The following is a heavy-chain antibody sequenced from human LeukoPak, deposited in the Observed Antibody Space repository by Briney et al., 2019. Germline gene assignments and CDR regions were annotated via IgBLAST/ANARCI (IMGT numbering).Heavy chain of an antibody. CDR3: ARATGDYVWGSFRSHYAS. CDR1: GGTFSSYA. D-gene: IGHD3-16*02. Sequence: ASVKVSCKASGGTFSSYAISWVRQAPGQGLEWLGWMSPNSGATNYGHKFQGRVTMTSDTSINTAYLELSSLSSDDTAVYYCARATGDYVWGSFRSHYASWGQGSLVTVSS. V-gene: IGHV1-2*07. CDR2: MSPNSGAT. J-gene: IGHJ4*02.